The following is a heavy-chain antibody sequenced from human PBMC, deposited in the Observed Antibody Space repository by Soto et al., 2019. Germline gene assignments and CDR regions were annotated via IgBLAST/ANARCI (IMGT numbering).Heavy chain of an antibody. J-gene: IGHJ6*02. CDR3: ARDVNYYGSGSYYSSYYYGMDV. Sequence: ASVQVSCKASGYTFTSYYMHGVRQAPGQGLEWMGIINPSGGSTSYAQKFQGRVTMTRDTSTSTVYMELSSLRSEDTAVYYCARDVNYYGSGSYYSSYYYGMDVWGQGTTVTVSS. V-gene: IGHV1-46*01. CDR2: INPSGGST. D-gene: IGHD3-10*01. CDR1: GYTFTSYY.